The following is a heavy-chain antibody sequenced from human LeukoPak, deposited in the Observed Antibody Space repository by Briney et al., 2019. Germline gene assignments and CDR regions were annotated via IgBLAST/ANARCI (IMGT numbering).Heavy chain of an antibody. D-gene: IGHD4-17*01. CDR3: ARGSSGDYKNFDY. CDR1: GFTFSSYS. V-gene: IGHV3-21*01. Sequence: GESLKISCAASGFTFSSYSMNWILQAPGKGLEWGSSISSSSSYIYYADSVKGRFTISRDNAKNSLYLQMNSLRAEDTAVYYCARGSSGDYKNFDYWGQGTLVTVSS. CDR2: ISSSSSYI. J-gene: IGHJ4*02.